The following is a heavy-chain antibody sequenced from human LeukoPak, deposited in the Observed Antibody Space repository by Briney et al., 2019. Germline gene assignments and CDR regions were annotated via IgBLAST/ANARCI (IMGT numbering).Heavy chain of an antibody. J-gene: IGHJ4*02. D-gene: IGHD3-10*01. Sequence: PSETLSLTCTVSGGSISSYYWSWIRQPPGKGLEWIGYIYYSGSTNYNPSLKSRVTISVDTSKNQFSLKLSSVTAADTAVYYCARNYGSGSYYNFYGEYYFDYWGQGTLVTVSS. CDR1: GGSISSYY. CDR2: IYYSGST. CDR3: ARNYGSGSYYNFYGEYYFDY. V-gene: IGHV4-59*01.